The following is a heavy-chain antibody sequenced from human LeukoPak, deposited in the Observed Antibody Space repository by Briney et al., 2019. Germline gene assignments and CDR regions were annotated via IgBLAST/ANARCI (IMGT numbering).Heavy chain of an antibody. D-gene: IGHD2/OR15-2a*01. J-gene: IGHJ4*02. Sequence: GASVKVSCKASNYTFTSYGLSWVRQAPRQGLEWMGWISAYNGNTNYAQKLQGRVTMTTDTSTSTAYMELRSLRSDDTAVYYCARVIRGYFDYWGQGTLVTVSS. CDR2: ISAYNGNT. CDR3: ARVIRGYFDY. CDR1: NYTFTSYG. V-gene: IGHV1-18*01.